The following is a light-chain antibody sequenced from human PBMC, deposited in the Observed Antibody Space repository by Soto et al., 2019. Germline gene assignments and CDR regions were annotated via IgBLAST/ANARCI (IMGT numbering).Light chain of an antibody. J-gene: IGLJ1*01. CDR3: GSYTSSSTYV. Sequence: QSALTQPASVSGSPGQSITISCTGTSSDVGGYNYVSWYQQHPGKGPKLMIFEVSNRPSGVSSRFSGSKSGNTASLTISGLQAEDEADYYCGSYTSSSTYVFGTGTKVTVL. V-gene: IGLV2-14*01. CDR1: SSDVGGYNY. CDR2: EVS.